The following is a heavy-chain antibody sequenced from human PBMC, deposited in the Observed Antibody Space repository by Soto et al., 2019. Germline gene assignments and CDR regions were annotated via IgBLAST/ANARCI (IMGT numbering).Heavy chain of an antibody. D-gene: IGHD4-17*01. J-gene: IGHJ4*02. V-gene: IGHV3-9*01. CDR3: GKDIDCGNYGGSDY. CDR1: GFTFDDYA. Sequence: EVQLVESGGGLVQPGRSLRLSCAASGFTFDDYAMHWVRQAPGKGLEWVSGISWDSGSIGYADSVKGRFTISRDNAKNSLYLQMNSLRGEDTALYYCGKDIDCGNYGGSDYWGQGTLVTVSS. CDR2: ISWDSGSI.